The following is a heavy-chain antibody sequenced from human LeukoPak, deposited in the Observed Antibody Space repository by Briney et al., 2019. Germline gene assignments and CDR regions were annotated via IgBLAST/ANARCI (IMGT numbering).Heavy chain of an antibody. D-gene: IGHD3-10*01. CDR1: GGSISSGDYY. CDR3: AREGHLRDYYGSGSYYHDAFDI. V-gene: IGHV4-30-4*01. CDR2: IYYSGST. J-gene: IGHJ3*02. Sequence: PSETLSLTCTVSGGSISSGDYYWSWIRQPPGKGLEWIGYIYYSGSTYYNPSLKSRVTISVDTSKNQFSLKLSSVTAADTAVYYCAREGHLRDYYGSGSYYHDAFDIWGQGTMVTVSS.